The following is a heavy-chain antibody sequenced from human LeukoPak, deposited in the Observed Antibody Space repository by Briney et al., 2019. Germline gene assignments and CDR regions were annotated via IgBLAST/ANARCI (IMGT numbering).Heavy chain of an antibody. CDR1: GFTFSSYA. V-gene: IGHV3-23*01. Sequence: GGSLRLSCAASGFTFSSYAMSWVRQAPGKGLEWVSAISASGGSTYYADSMKGRFTISRDNSKNTLYLQMNSLRAEDTAVYYCAKAYSSSDYYYMDVWGKGTTVTVSS. CDR3: AKAYSSSDYYYMDV. D-gene: IGHD6-6*01. CDR2: ISASGGST. J-gene: IGHJ6*03.